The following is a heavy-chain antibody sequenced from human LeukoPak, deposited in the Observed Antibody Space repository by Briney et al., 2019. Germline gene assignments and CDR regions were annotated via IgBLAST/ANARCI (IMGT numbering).Heavy chain of an antibody. CDR1: GGTFDSYA. Sequence: ASVKVSCKASGGTFDSYAGFWVRQAPGQGLEWMGGIIPMSGRTNYAQKFQGRVTITTDESTSAVYLELSSLKSDDTAVYYCARGPYYDFWSGASFGSWGQGTLVTVSS. V-gene: IGHV1-69*05. CDR3: ARGPYYDFWSGASFGS. D-gene: IGHD3-3*01. CDR2: IIPMSGRT. J-gene: IGHJ4*02.